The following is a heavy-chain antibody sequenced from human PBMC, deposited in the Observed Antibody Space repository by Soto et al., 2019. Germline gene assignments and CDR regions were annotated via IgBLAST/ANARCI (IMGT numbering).Heavy chain of an antibody. CDR1: GFTFSSYA. D-gene: IGHD5-18*01. V-gene: IGHV3-23*01. Sequence: GGSLRLSCAASGFTFSSYAMGWVRQAPGKGLEWVSAIGGSGGSTYYADSVKGRFTISRDNAKNSLYLQMNSLRAEDTAVYYCARDSGYSYGPLDYWGQGTLVTVSS. CDR2: IGGSGGST. J-gene: IGHJ4*02. CDR3: ARDSGYSYGPLDY.